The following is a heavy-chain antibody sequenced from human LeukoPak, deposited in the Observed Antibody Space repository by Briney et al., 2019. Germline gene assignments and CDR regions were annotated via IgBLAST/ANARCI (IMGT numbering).Heavy chain of an antibody. D-gene: IGHD3-22*01. CDR2: FGSSGGPI. J-gene: IGHJ4*02. V-gene: IGHV3-11*04. Sequence: GGSLRLSCAASGFTFSDYYMSWIRQAPGKGLEWVSYFGSSGGPIYYADSAKGRFTISRDNAKNSLYLQMNSLRAEDTAVYYCARAGYYYDSSGYFNWGQGTLVTVSS. CDR1: GFTFSDYY. CDR3: ARAGYYYDSSGYFN.